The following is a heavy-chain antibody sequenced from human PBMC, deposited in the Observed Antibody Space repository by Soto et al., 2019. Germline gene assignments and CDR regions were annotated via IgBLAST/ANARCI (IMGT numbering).Heavy chain of an antibody. CDR2: IWYDGSNK. Sequence: PGGSLRLSCAASGFTFSSYGMHWVRQAPGKGLEWVAVIWYDGSNKYYADSVKGRFTISRDNSKNTLYLQMNSLRAEDTAVYYCARDGYCSGGSCYAVPRFDYWGPGTPLTVSS. CDR3: ARDGYCSGGSCYAVPRFDY. V-gene: IGHV3-33*01. CDR1: GFTFSSYG. J-gene: IGHJ4*02. D-gene: IGHD2-15*01.